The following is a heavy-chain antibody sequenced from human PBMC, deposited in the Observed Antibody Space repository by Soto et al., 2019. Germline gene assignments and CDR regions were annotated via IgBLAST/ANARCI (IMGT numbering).Heavy chain of an antibody. V-gene: IGHV1-18*04. J-gene: IGHJ4*02. CDR2: IAPHSGRT. Sequence: GPEVKKPGSSVRVSCMTSGYAFTSYGVTWVRQAPGQGLEWMGWIAPHSGRTTYLPKFQGRVPITADAATNTAYLELGSLSSDDTRIYFCARAATGSYHSAYWGQGTVVTGSS. CDR1: GYAFTSYG. CDR3: ARAATGSYHSAY. D-gene: IGHD3-10*01.